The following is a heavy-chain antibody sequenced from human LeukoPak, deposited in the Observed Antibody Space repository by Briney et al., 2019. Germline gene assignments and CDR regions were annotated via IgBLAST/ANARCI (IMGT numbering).Heavy chain of an antibody. CDR2: ISGSGGST. Sequence: GGSLRLSCAASGFTFSIYAMSWVRQAPGKGLEWVSAISGSGGSTYYADSVKGRFTISRDNSKNTLYLQMNSLSAEDTAVYYCAKDTRGYSSSWYKDYFDYWGQGTLVTVSS. CDR3: AKDTRGYSSSWYKDYFDY. J-gene: IGHJ4*02. V-gene: IGHV3-23*01. CDR1: GFTFSIYA. D-gene: IGHD6-13*01.